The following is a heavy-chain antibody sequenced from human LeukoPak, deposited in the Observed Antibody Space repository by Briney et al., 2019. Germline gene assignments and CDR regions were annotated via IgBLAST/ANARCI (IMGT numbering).Heavy chain of an antibody. CDR2: ISAYNGNT. D-gene: IGHD6-6*01. CDR1: GYTFTSYG. J-gene: IGHJ4*02. CDR3: ARDLTLYSSSSTTADY. Sequence: GASVKVSCKASGYTFTSYGISWVRQAPGQGLEWMGWISAYNGNTNYAQELQGRVTMTTDTSTSTAYMELRSLRSDDTAVYYCARDLTLYSSSSTTADYWGQGTLVTVSS. V-gene: IGHV1-18*01.